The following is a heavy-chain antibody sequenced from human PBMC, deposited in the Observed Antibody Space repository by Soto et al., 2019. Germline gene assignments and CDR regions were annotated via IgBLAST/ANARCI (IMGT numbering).Heavy chain of an antibody. CDR3: AKDTGGYSSSLFFDY. CDR2: ISWNSGSI. J-gene: IGHJ4*02. CDR1: GFTFDDYA. Sequence: GGSLRLSGAASGFTFDDYAMHWVRQAPGKGLEWVSGISWNSGSIGYADSVKGRFTISRDNAKNSLYLQMNSLRADDTALYYCAKDTGGYSSSLFFDYWGQRTRVTVSS. V-gene: IGHV3-9*01. D-gene: IGHD6-13*01.